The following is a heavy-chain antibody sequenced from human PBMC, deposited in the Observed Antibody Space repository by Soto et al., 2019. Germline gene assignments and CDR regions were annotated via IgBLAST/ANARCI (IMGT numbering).Heavy chain of an antibody. CDR1: GYTFTSYD. CDR2: MNPNSGNT. Sequence: SVKVSCKASGYTFTSYDINWVRQATGQGLEWMGWMNPNSGNTGYAQKFQGRVSMTRDTSISTAYMEVSSLRSEDTAVYYCARGYSNERDDVFDVWGQGTKVTVSS. J-gene: IGHJ3*01. CDR3: ARGYSNERDDVFDV. V-gene: IGHV1-8*01. D-gene: IGHD5-18*01.